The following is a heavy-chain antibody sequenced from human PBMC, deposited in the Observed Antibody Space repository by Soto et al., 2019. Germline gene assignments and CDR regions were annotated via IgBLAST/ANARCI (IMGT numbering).Heavy chain of an antibody. CDR1: GFTFSSYA. D-gene: IGHD2-15*01. CDR2: ISGSGGST. V-gene: IGHV3-23*01. Sequence: PGGSLRLSCAASGFTFSSYAMSWVRQAPGKGLEWVSAISGSGGSTYYADSVKGRFTISRDNSKNTLYLQMNSLRAEDTAVYYCAKDRDIVVVVAVMVYWGQGTLVTVSS. J-gene: IGHJ4*02. CDR3: AKDRDIVVVVAVMVY.